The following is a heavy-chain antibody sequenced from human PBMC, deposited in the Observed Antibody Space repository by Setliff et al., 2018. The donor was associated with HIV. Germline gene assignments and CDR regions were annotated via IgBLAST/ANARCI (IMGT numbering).Heavy chain of an antibody. V-gene: IGHV4-4*09. CDR3: AKRAVQDGTVTSSNWFES. CDR1: GDSIGTYS. Sequence: SETLTLTCAVSGDSIGTYSWHWLRQPPGKGLEWIGYIYGSGSTGYNPSLTSRVTMSTDTPNNRFALKLTSVTAADTAVYYCAKRAVQDGTVTSSNWFESWGQGTLVTVSS. D-gene: IGHD1-7*01. J-gene: IGHJ5*01. CDR2: IYGSGST.